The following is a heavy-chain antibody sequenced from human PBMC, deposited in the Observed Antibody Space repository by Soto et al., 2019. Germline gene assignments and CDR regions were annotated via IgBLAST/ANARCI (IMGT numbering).Heavy chain of an antibody. V-gene: IGHV3-13*04. CDR1: GFPFSGIY. D-gene: IGHD1-26*01. CDR2: IGTADDT. CDR3: ARVREVGAHFFDS. Sequence: PGGSLRLSIDVAGFPFSGIYMHLFPQPTGKGLEWVSTIGTADDTYYAVSVKGRFTIPRDRAKNSLSLEMNSLRAGDTAVYFVARVREVGAHFFDSWGQGTQVTVSS. J-gene: IGHJ4*02.